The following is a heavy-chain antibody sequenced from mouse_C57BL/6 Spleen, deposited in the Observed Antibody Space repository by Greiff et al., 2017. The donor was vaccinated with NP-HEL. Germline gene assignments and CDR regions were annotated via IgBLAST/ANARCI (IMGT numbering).Heavy chain of an antibody. D-gene: IGHD1-1*01. CDR3: ASGLHYYGSSYSWFAY. CDR2: IWGVGST. Sequence: QVQLKESGPGLVAPSQSLSITCTVSGFSLTSYGVDWVRQSPGKGLEWLGVIWGVGSTNYNSALKSRLSISKDNSKSQVFLKMNSLQTDDTAMYYCASGLHYYGSSYSWFAYWGQGTLVTVSA. CDR1: GFSLTSYG. J-gene: IGHJ3*01. V-gene: IGHV2-6*01.